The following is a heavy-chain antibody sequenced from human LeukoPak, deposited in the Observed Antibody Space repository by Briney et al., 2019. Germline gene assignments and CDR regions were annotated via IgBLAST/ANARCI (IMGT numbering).Heavy chain of an antibody. D-gene: IGHD3-22*01. Sequence: PGGSLRLSCAASGFTFSSYAMSWVRQAPGKGLGWVSGISVSGGTSYYADSVKGRFTFSRENSRNTLYLQMNSLRAEDTAVYYCAKESGSGYYVSPDYWGQGTLVTVSS. J-gene: IGHJ4*02. CDR2: ISVSGGTS. CDR3: AKESGSGYYVSPDY. CDR1: GFTFSSYA. V-gene: IGHV3-23*01.